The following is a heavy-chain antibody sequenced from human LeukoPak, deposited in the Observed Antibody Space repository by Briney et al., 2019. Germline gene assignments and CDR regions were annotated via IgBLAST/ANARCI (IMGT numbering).Heavy chain of an antibody. V-gene: IGHV5-51*01. CDR1: GYSFTNYW. CDR2: IYPGDPDT. Sequence: GESLKISCKGSGYSFTNYWIGWVRQMPGKGLEWMGLIYPGDPDTKYSPSFQGQVTISADKFISTAYLQWSSLKASDTAMYYCARRHYDRSAFDIWGQGTMVTVSS. D-gene: IGHD3-22*01. CDR3: ARRHYDRSAFDI. J-gene: IGHJ3*02.